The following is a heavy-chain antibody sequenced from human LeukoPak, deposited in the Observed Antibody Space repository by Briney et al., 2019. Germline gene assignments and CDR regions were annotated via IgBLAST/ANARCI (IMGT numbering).Heavy chain of an antibody. CDR1: GFTFSSYW. CDR2: IKEDGSEK. D-gene: IGHD1-1*01. Sequence: GGSLRLSCAASGFTFSSYWMSWVRQAPGKGLEWVANIKEDGSEKYYVDSVRGRFTISRDNAKNSLYLQMDSLRAEDTAVYYCARGYLNWNDFTGYWGQGILVTVSS. V-gene: IGHV3-7*01. CDR3: ARGYLNWNDFTGY. J-gene: IGHJ4*02.